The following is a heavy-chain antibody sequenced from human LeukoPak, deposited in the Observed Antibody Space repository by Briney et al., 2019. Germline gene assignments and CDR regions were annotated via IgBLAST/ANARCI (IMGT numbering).Heavy chain of an antibody. V-gene: IGHV3-21*01. J-gene: IGHJ4*02. CDR2: ISSSSSYI. Sequence: GGSLRLSCAASGFTFSSYSMSWVRQAPGKGLEWVSSISSSSSYIYYADSVKGRFTISRDNAKNSLYLQMNSLRAEDTAVYYCARVTEAPYYFDYWGQGTLVTVSS. CDR1: GFTFSSYS. CDR3: ARVTEAPYYFDY.